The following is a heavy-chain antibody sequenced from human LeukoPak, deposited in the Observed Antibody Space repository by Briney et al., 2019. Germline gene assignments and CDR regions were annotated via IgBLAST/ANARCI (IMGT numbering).Heavy chain of an antibody. CDR1: GFTFADYA. Sequence: GGSLRLSCAASGFTFADYATHWDRQVPGKGLEWVSLMSGEGGSTYYADSVKGRFTISRDNSKNSLYLQMNSLRTEDTALYYCAKDIFHDYVWGSAMDVWGKGTTVTVSS. D-gene: IGHD3-16*01. CDR3: AKDIFHDYVWGSAMDV. J-gene: IGHJ6*03. CDR2: MSGEGGST. V-gene: IGHV3-43*02.